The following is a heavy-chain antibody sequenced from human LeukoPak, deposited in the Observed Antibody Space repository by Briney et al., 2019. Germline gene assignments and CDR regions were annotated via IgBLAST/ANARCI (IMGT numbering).Heavy chain of an antibody. CDR1: GFTFSSYG. CDR2: ISYDGSNK. J-gene: IGHJ6*02. CDR3: ARDPINCSGGSCYLGIYGMDV. V-gene: IGHV3-30*03. D-gene: IGHD2-15*01. Sequence: GGSLRLSCAASGFTFSSYGMHWVRQAPGKGLEWVAVISYDGSNKYYADSVKGRFTISRDNSKNTLYLQMNSLRAEDTAVYYCARDPINCSGGSCYLGIYGMDVWGQGTTVTVSS.